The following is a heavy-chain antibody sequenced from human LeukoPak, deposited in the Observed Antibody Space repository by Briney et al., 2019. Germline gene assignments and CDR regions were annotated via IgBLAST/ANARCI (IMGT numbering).Heavy chain of an antibody. CDR3: AKGAYSSSWYELYAFDI. J-gene: IGHJ3*02. V-gene: IGHV3-23*01. Sequence: PGGSLRLSCAASGFTFSSYWMHWVRQAPGKGLVWVSAISGSGGSTYYADSVKGRFTISRDNSKNTLYLQMNSLRAEDTAVYYCAKGAYSSSWYELYAFDIWGQGTMVTVSS. CDR1: GFTFSSYW. CDR2: ISGSGGST. D-gene: IGHD6-13*01.